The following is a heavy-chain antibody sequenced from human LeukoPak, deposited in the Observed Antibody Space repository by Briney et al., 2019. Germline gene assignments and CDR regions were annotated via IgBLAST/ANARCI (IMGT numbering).Heavy chain of an antibody. CDR2: IYYSGST. Sequence: SETLSLTCTVSGGSISSSSYYWGRLRQPPGKGLEWIGSIYYSGSTYYNPSLKSRVTISVDTSKNQFSLKLSSVTAADTAVYYCARRGGWIDAFDIWGQGTMVTVSS. CDR3: ARRGGWIDAFDI. CDR1: GGSISSSSYY. V-gene: IGHV4-39*01. D-gene: IGHD5-12*01. J-gene: IGHJ3*02.